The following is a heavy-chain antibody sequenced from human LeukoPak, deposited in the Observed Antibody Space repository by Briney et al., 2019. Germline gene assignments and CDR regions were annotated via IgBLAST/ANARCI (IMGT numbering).Heavy chain of an antibody. Sequence: PSETLSLTCTVSGGSISSSSYYWGWLRQPPGKGLEWIGRIYYSGTTYYNPSLKSRVTISVDTSKNQFSLKLSSVTAADTAVYYCAGDYSNLEAFDIWGQGTMVTVSS. D-gene: IGHD4-11*01. V-gene: IGHV4-39*02. CDR1: GGSISSSSYY. CDR3: AGDYSNLEAFDI. CDR2: IYYSGTT. J-gene: IGHJ3*02.